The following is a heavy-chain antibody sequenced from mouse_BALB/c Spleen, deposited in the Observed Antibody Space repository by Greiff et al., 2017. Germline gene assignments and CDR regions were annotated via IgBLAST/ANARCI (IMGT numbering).Heavy chain of an antibody. CDR1: GYTFTSYN. V-gene: IGHV1-12*01. J-gene: IGHJ4*01. CDR2: IYPGNGDT. Sequence: LQQPGAELVKPGASVKMSCKASGYTFTSYNMHWVKQTPGQGLEWIGAIYPGNGDTSYNQKFKGKATLTADKSSSTAYMQLSSLTSEDSAVYYCAREYAMDYWGQGTSVTVSS. CDR3: AREYAMDY.